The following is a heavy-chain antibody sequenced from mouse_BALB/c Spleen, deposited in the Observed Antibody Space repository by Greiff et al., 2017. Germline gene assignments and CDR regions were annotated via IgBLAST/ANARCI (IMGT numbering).Heavy chain of an antibody. CDR1: GFTFSSYT. CDR2: ISNGGGST. CDR3: ARHLGDYDEDGYAMDY. J-gene: IGHJ4*01. D-gene: IGHD2-4*01. V-gene: IGHV5-12-2*01. Sequence: EVKLVESGGGLVQPGGSLKLSCAASGFTFSSYTMSWVRQTPEKRLEWVAYISNGGGSTYYPDTVKGRFTISRDNAKNTLYLQMSSLKSEDTAMYYCARHLGDYDEDGYAMDYWGQGTSVTVSS.